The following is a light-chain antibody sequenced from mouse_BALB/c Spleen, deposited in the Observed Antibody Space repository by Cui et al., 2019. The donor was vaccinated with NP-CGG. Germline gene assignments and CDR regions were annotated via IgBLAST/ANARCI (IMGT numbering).Light chain of an antibody. Sequence: AVVTQSSALTTSPGETVTLTCRSSTGAVTTSNYANWVQEKPDHLFTGLIGGTNNRAPGVPARFSGSLIGDKAALTITGAQTEDEALYFCALWYSNHWVFGGGTKLTVL. V-gene: IGLV1*01. CDR2: GTN. CDR3: ALWYSNHWV. J-gene: IGLJ1*01. CDR1: TGAVTTSNY.